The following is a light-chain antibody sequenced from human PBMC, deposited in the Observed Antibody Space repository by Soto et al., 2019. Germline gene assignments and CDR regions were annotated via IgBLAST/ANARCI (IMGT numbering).Light chain of an antibody. CDR2: DAS. V-gene: IGKV3-11*01. CDR1: QSVRSY. Sequence: EIVLTQSPATLYLSPGERATLSCRASQSVRSYLAWYQQKPGQSPRLLIYDASNRATGIPGRFSGSGSETDFSLTISSLEPEDSAVYYCQERYNWPPETFGQGTRLEIK. J-gene: IGKJ5*01. CDR3: QERYNWPPET.